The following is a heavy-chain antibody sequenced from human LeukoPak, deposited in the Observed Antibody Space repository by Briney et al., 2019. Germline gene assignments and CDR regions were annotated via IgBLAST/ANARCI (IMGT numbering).Heavy chain of an antibody. D-gene: IGHD3-9*01. CDR2: ISYDGSNK. J-gene: IGHJ4*02. Sequence: GGSLRLSCAASGFTFSSYAMHWVRQAPGKGLEWVAVISYDGSNKYYTDSVKGRFTISRDNSKNTLYLQMNSLRAEDTAVYYCARDRYFENYFDYWGQGTLVTVSS. CDR3: ARDRYFENYFDY. CDR1: GFTFSSYA. V-gene: IGHV3-30-3*01.